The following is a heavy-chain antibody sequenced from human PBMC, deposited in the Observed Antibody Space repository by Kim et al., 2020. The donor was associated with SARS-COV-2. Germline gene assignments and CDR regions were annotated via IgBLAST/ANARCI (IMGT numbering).Heavy chain of an antibody. Sequence: ASVKVSCKASGYTFTSYAMHWVRQAPGQRLEWMGWINAGNGNTKYSQKFQGRVTITRDTSASTAYMELSSLRSEDTAVYYCARPRLVRGSGYYPLWGQGTLVTVSS. J-gene: IGHJ4*02. CDR1: GYTFTSYA. CDR3: ARPRLVRGSGYYPL. D-gene: IGHD3-22*01. V-gene: IGHV1-3*01. CDR2: INAGNGNT.